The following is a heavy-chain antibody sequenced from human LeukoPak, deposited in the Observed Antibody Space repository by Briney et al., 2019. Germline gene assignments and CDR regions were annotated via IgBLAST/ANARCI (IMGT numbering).Heavy chain of an antibody. CDR2: ISAYNGNT. Sequence: ASVKVSCKASGYNFTSYGISWVRQAPGQGLEWMGWISAYNGNTNYAQKLQGRVTMTTDTSTSTAYMELRSLRSDDTAVYYCARGGIVVVPAAANWFDPWGQGTLVTASS. V-gene: IGHV1-18*01. CDR1: GYNFTSYG. CDR3: ARGGIVVVPAAANWFDP. J-gene: IGHJ5*02. D-gene: IGHD2-2*01.